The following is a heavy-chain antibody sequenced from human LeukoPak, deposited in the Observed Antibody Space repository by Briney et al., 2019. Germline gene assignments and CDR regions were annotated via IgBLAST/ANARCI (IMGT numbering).Heavy chain of an antibody. J-gene: IGHJ4*02. CDR3: AREIAVAGTDFFDY. D-gene: IGHD6-19*01. CDR2: TYYRSKWYN. V-gene: IGHV6-1*01. Sequence: SQTLSLTCAISGDSVSSNSAALNWTRQSPSRGLEWLERTYYRSKWYNDYAVSVKSRITINPDTSKNQFSLQLNSVTPEDTAVYYCAREIAVAGTDFFDYWGQGTLVTVSS. CDR1: GDSVSSNSAA.